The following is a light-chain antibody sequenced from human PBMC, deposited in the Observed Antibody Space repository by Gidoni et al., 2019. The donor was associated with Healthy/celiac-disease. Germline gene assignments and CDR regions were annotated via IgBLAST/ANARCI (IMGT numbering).Light chain of an antibody. CDR1: QSVNSY. Sequence: ELVLTQSPATLSLSPGESATLSCRASQSVNSYLAWYQQKPGQAPRLLIYDASNRATGIPARFSGSGSGTDFTLTISSLEPEDFAVYYCQQRSNWPPLTFGGGTKVEIK. J-gene: IGKJ4*01. CDR2: DAS. CDR3: QQRSNWPPLT. V-gene: IGKV3-11*01.